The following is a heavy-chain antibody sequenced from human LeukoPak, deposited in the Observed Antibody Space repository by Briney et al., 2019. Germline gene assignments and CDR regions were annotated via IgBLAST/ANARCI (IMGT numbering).Heavy chain of an antibody. D-gene: IGHD2-2*01. CDR2: IYPGDSDT. V-gene: IGHV5-51*01. J-gene: IGHJ6*03. Sequence: GESLKISCKGSGYSFTSYWIGWVRQMPGKGLEWMGIIYPGDSDTRYSPSFQGQVTISADKSISTAYLQWSSLKASDTAMYYCAGRRGDRYCSSTSCYYYYYMDVWGKGTTVTVSS. CDR1: GYSFTSYW. CDR3: AGRRGDRYCSSTSCYYYYYMDV.